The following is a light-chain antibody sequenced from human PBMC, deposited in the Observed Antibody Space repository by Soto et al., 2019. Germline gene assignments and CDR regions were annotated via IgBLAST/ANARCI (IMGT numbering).Light chain of an antibody. Sequence: QSVLTQPPSASGTPGQRVTISCSGSSSNIGSNYVYWYQQLPGTAPKLLIYGNYQRPSGVPDRFSGSKSGTSATLAISGLRSEDEADYFCAAWDDSLSGSFAFATRTKVAVL. V-gene: IGLV1-47*02. CDR3: AAWDDSLSGSFA. J-gene: IGLJ1*01. CDR1: SSNIGSNY. CDR2: GNY.